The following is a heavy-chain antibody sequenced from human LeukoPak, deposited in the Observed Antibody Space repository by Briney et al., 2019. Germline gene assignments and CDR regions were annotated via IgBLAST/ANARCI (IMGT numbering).Heavy chain of an antibody. CDR2: IIPIFGTA. D-gene: IGHD3-3*01. CDR3: ARDCRITIFGVVTHPGYWYFDL. Sequence: SVKVSCKASGGTFSSYAISWVRQAPGQGLEWMGGIIPIFGTANYAQKFQGRVTITTDESASTAYMELSSLRSEDTAVYYCARDCRITIFGVVTHPGYWYFDLWGRGTLVTVSS. J-gene: IGHJ2*01. CDR1: GGTFSSYA. V-gene: IGHV1-69*05.